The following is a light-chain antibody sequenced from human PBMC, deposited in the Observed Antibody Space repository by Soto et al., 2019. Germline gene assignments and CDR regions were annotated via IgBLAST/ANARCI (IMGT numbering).Light chain of an antibody. CDR3: QQYNTWPPT. CDR2: GAS. J-gene: IGKJ1*01. Sequence: EIVMTQSPATLSVSPGERVTLSCRASQSVRSNLAWYQQKPGQAPRLLIYGASTRATGIPARFSGSASGTEFTLTISSLQSEDFALYYCQQYNTWPPTFGQGTKVDIK. V-gene: IGKV3-15*01. CDR1: QSVRSN.